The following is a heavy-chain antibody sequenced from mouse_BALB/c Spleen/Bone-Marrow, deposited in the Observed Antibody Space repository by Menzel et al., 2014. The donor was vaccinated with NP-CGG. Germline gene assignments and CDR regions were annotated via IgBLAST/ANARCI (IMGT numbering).Heavy chain of an antibody. CDR3: ARDENYDIYWYFDV. Sequence: EVQLQQSGGGLVQPGGSLRLSCATSGFTFTDYYMSWARQTPGKALEWLGFIRNKANGYTADYSVSVKGRFTISRDNSQNILYLQMNTLRAEDSATYYCARDENYDIYWYFDVLGSETTVPVFS. CDR1: GFTFTDYY. CDR2: IRNKANGYTA. V-gene: IGHV7-3*02. J-gene: IGHJ1*01. D-gene: IGHD1-1*01.